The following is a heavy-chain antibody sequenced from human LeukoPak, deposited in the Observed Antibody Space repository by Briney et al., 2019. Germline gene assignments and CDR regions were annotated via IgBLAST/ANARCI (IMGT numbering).Heavy chain of an antibody. J-gene: IGHJ4*02. CDR3: AKWGDYDILTGYYDSDY. CDR2: IVGRGSST. D-gene: IGHD3-9*01. V-gene: IGHV3-23*01. Sequence: GGSLRLSCAASGFIFSKYAMSWVRQDPGKGLEWVSAIVGRGSSTYYADSVKGRFTISRDNSKNTLYPQLNRLRAEDTAVYYCAKWGDYDILTGYYDSDYWGQGTLVTVSS. CDR1: GFIFSKYA.